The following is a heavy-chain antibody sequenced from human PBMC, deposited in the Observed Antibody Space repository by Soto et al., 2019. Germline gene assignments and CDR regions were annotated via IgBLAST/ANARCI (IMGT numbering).Heavy chain of an antibody. Sequence: QVQLVESGGGVVQPGRSLRLSCAASGFTFSSYAMHWVRQAPGKGLEWVAVISYDGSTIYYADSVKGRFSISRDNSKNTLHLAMHHRRPEDTAVYYCVKVGGSSSWYRFYFDYWGQGTLGNVSS. J-gene: IGHJ4*02. CDR1: GFTFSSYA. D-gene: IGHD6-13*01. CDR2: ISYDGSTI. V-gene: IGHV3-30*18. CDR3: VKVGGSSSWYRFYFDY.